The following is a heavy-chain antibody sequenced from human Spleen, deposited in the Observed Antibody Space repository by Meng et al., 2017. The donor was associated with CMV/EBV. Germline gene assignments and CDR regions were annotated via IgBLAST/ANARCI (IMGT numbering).Heavy chain of an antibody. J-gene: IGHJ6*02. CDR3: ARGRVVRHYGMDV. Sequence: SQTLSLTCGVYGGSFSDYQWTWIRQPPGKGLEWIGEINHSGSTNYNPSLKSRVTVSVDTSKNQFSLKLSSVTAADTAVYYCARGRVVRHYGMDVWGQGTTVTVSS. CDR2: INHSGST. D-gene: IGHD2-2*01. CDR1: GGSFSDYQ. V-gene: IGHV4-34*01.